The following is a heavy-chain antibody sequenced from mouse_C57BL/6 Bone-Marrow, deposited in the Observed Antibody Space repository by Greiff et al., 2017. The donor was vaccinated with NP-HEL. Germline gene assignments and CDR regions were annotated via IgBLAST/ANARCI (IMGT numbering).Heavy chain of an antibody. J-gene: IGHJ1*03. V-gene: IGHV2-2*01. CDR1: GFSLTSYG. CDR3: ARKDSYWYFDV. CDR2: IWSGGST. Sequence: VQLQQSGPGLVQPSQSLSITCTVSGFSLTSYGVHWVRQSPGKGLEWLGAIWSGGSTDYNAAFISRLSISKDNSKSQVFCKMNRLQADDTAIYYCARKDSYWYFDVWGTGTTVTVSS.